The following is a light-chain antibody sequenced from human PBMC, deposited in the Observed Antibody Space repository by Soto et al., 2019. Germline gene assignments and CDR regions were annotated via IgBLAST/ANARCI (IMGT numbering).Light chain of an antibody. Sequence: QSVLTQPASVSGSPGQSITISGTGTSSDVGGYNDVSWYQQHPGKAPKLMIFEVSNRPSGVSNRFSGSKSGNTASLTISGLQAEDEADYYCSSYTRSSTLVYVFGTATKLTVI. V-gene: IGLV2-14*01. CDR2: EVS. J-gene: IGLJ1*01. CDR3: SSYTRSSTLVYV. CDR1: SSDVGGYND.